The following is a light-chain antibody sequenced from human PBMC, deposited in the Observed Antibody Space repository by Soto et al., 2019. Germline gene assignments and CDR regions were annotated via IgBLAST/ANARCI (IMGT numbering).Light chain of an antibody. Sequence: VLTQSPATLSLSPGDRATLSCRASRHVYINALGWYQQKPGRTPTLLIYGASTRATDIPDRFSATGSGTDFSLTISGVEPEDSAVDYCQQYGASPFTFGPGTRLEI. V-gene: IGKV3-20*01. CDR2: GAS. J-gene: IGKJ3*01. CDR1: RHVYINA. CDR3: QQYGASPFT.